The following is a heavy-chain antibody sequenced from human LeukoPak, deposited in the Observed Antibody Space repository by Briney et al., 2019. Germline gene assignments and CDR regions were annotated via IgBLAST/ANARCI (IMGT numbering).Heavy chain of an antibody. V-gene: IGHV3-48*01. CDR2: ISSSAGTI. CDR1: GFTFNIYS. J-gene: IGHJ4*02. Sequence: PGGSLRLSCAASGFTFNIYSMNWVRQAPGKGLEWISYISSSAGTIYYADSVKGRFTISRDNARNSLYLQMDSLRAEDTALYYCAKDMGSGWYGGGYFDYWGQGTLVTVSS. CDR3: AKDMGSGWYGGGYFDY. D-gene: IGHD6-19*01.